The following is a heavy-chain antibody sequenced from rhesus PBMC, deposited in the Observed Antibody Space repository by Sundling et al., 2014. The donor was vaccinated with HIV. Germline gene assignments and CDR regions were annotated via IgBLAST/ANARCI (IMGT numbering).Heavy chain of an antibody. CDR3: ARDRGTIFGLAYGLDS. CDR1: GYTFTDYS. CDR2: INPYNGNT. V-gene: IGHV1S2*01. J-gene: IGHJ6*01. D-gene: IGHD3-3*01. Sequence: QVQLVQSGAEVKKPGSSVKVSCKASGYTFTDYSIHWVRQAPRQGLEWMGWINPYNGNTKYAQKFQGRVTMTRDTSTSTANMELSSLRSEDTAVYYCARDRGTIFGLAYGLDSWGQGVVVTVSS.